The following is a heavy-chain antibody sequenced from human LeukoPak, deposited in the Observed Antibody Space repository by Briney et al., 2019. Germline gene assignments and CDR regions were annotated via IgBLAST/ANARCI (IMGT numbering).Heavy chain of an antibody. CDR3: AKGFTMIVVVITLDDAFDI. CDR1: GFTFSSYE. Sequence: GGSLRLSCAASGFTFSSYEMNWVRQAPGKGLERVSSISRGGSPIFYADSVRGRFTTSRDNAKKSLFLQMTSLRAEDTAVYYCAKGFTMIVVVITLDDAFDIWGQGTMVTVSS. D-gene: IGHD3-22*01. V-gene: IGHV3-48*03. CDR2: ISRGGSPI. J-gene: IGHJ3*02.